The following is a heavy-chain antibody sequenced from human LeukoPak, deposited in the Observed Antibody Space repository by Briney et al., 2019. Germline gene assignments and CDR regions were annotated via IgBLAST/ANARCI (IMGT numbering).Heavy chain of an antibody. J-gene: IGHJ3*02. CDR3: ARPGARWLQADAFDI. CDR1: GGSISSSSYY. CDR2: IYYSGST. Sequence: SETLSLTCTVSGGSISSSSYYWGWIRQPPGTGLEWIGSIYYSGSTYYNPSLKSRVTISVDTSKNQFSLKLSSVTAADTAVYYCARPGARWLQADAFDIWGQGTMVTVSS. V-gene: IGHV4-39*07. D-gene: IGHD5-24*01.